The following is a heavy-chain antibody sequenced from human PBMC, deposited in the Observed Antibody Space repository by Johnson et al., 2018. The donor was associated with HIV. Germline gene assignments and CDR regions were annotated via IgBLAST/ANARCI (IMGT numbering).Heavy chain of an antibody. J-gene: IGHJ3*02. CDR3: ARAERSSSGVDAFDI. CDR1: GFTFSSYA. Sequence: QMMLVESGGGLVQPGGSLRLSCAASGFTFSSYAMSWVRQAPGKGLEWVAVIWYDGSNKYYADSVKGRFTISRDKSKNTLYLQMNSLRAEDTAVYYCARAERSSSGVDAFDIWGQGTMVTVSS. V-gene: IGHV3-33*08. D-gene: IGHD6-6*01. CDR2: IWYDGSNK.